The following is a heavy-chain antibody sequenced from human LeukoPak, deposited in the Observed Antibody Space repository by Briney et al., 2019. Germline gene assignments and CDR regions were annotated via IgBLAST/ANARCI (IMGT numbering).Heavy chain of an antibody. V-gene: IGHV4-34*01. Sequence: SETLSLTCAVYGGSFSGYYWSWIRQPPGEGLEWIGEINQSGSTNYNPSLKSRVTISVDTSKNQFSLKLSSVTAADTAVYYCARGLGDGCSSTSCYLFDPWGQGTLVTVSS. J-gene: IGHJ5*02. CDR2: INQSGST. CDR3: ARGLGDGCSSTSCYLFDP. CDR1: GGSFSGYY. D-gene: IGHD2-2*01.